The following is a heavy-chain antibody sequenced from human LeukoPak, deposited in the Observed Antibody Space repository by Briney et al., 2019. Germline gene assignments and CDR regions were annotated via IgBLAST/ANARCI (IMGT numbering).Heavy chain of an antibody. CDR2: IIPIFGKA. CDR1: GCTFSSYG. CDR3: ARGGYCSGGSCYSDAFDI. V-gene: IGHV1-69*06. D-gene: IGHD2-15*01. J-gene: IGHJ3*02. Sequence: ASVKVSCKASGCTFSSYGISWVRQAPGQRLEWMGGIIPIFGKANYAQKFQGRVTITADKSTSTAYMELSSLRSEDTAVYYCARGGYCSGGSCYSDAFDIWGQGTMVTVSS.